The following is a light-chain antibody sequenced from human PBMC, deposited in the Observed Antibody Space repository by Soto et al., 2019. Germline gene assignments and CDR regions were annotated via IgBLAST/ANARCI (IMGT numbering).Light chain of an antibody. J-gene: IGKJ5*01. Sequence: EIVMTQSPATPSVSQGERATLSCRASESVSSNLAWYQQKPGQAPRLLIYSASARATGIPARFSGSGSGTEFTLTISSLQSEDFAVYHCQQYNNWPPITFGQGTRLEIK. CDR1: ESVSSN. CDR2: SAS. V-gene: IGKV3-15*01. CDR3: QQYNNWPPIT.